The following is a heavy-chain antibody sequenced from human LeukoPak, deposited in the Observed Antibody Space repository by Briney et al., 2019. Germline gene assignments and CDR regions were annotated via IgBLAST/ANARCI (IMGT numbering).Heavy chain of an antibody. Sequence: GRSLRLSCAASGFTFSSYAMHWVRQAPGKGLEWVAVISYDGSNKYYADSVKGRFTISRDNSKNTLYLQMNSLRAEDTAVYYCARDLKQQLVPDCWGQGTLVTVSS. D-gene: IGHD6-13*01. CDR1: GFTFSSYA. J-gene: IGHJ4*02. CDR2: ISYDGSNK. CDR3: ARDLKQQLVPDC. V-gene: IGHV3-30-3*01.